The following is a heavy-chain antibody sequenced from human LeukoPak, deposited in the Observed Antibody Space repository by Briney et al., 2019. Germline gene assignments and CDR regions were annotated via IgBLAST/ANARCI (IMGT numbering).Heavy chain of an antibody. CDR3: ARVRLASWFDP. V-gene: IGHV4-34*01. CDR1: GGSFSGYY. D-gene: IGHD3-3*01. CDR2: INHSGST. J-gene: IGHJ5*02. Sequence: SETLSLACAVYGGSFSGYYWSWIRQPPGKGLEWIGEINHSGSTNYNPSLKSRVTISVDTSKNQFSLKLSSVTAADTAVYYCARVRLASWFDPWSQGTLVTVSS.